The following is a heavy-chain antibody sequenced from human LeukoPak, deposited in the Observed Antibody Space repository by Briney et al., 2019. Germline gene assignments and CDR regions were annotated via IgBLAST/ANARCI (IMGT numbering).Heavy chain of an antibody. J-gene: IGHJ4*02. Sequence: GGSLRLSCAASGFTFSSYGMQWVRQAPGKGLEWVAFIRDDGSNKHYVDSVKGRFTISRDNSKNTLYLQMNSLRAEDTAVYYCASDDYWGRGTLVAVSS. CDR3: ASDDY. V-gene: IGHV3-30*02. CDR1: GFTFSSYG. CDR2: IRDDGSNK.